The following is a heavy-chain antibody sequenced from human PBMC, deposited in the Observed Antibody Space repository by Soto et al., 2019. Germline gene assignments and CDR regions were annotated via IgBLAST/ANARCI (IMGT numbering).Heavy chain of an antibody. CDR2: ISYDGSNK. CDR3: AGTGSSGWYGDY. Sequence: QVQLVESGGCVVQPGRSLRLSCAASGFTFSSYAMHWVRQAPGKGLEWVAVISYDGSNKYYADSVKGRFTISRDNSKNTLYLQMNSLRAEDTAVYYCAGTGSSGWYGDYWGQGTLVTVSS. V-gene: IGHV3-30-3*01. J-gene: IGHJ4*02. CDR1: GFTFSSYA. D-gene: IGHD6-19*01.